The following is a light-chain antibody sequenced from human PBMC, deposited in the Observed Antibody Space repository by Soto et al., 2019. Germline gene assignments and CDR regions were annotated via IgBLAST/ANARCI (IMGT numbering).Light chain of an antibody. CDR1: QPISTW. J-gene: IGKJ4*02. CDR3: QQANSFPWT. Sequence: DIQMTQSPSSVSASVGDRVTIACRASQPISTWLVWYQQKPGKAPEGLIHGASILHSGVPSSFSGSGSGTDFTLTISSLQPEDFETYFCQQANSFPWTFGRGTKVEVK. CDR2: GAS. V-gene: IGKV1-12*01.